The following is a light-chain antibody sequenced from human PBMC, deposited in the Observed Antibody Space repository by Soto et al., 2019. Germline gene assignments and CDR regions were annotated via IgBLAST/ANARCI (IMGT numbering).Light chain of an antibody. J-gene: IGLJ1*01. CDR3: SSFTTSDTYV. V-gene: IGLV2-18*02. Sequence: GISDRFSGSKSGNTASLTISGLQAEDEADYYCSSFTTSDTYVFGSGTKITVL.